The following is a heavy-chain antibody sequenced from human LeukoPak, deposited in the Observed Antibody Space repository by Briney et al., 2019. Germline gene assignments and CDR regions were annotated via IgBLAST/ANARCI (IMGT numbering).Heavy chain of an antibody. Sequence: GGSLRLSCAASGFTFSSYAMSWVRQAPGKGLEWVSILSGSGGSTYYADSVKGRFTISRDNSKNTLYLQMNSLRAEDTALYFCAKNTEGGHDFAQTPYYFDCWGQEPWSPSPQ. CDR1: GFTFSSYA. V-gene: IGHV3-23*01. CDR2: LSGSGGST. J-gene: IGHJ4*01. CDR3: AKNTEGGHDFAQTPYYFDC. D-gene: IGHD3-3*01.